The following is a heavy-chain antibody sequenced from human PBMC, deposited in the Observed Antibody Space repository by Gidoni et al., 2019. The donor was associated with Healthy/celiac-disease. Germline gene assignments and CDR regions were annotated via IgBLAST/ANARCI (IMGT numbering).Heavy chain of an antibody. J-gene: IGHJ4*02. Sequence: EVQLLESGGGLVQPGGSLRRPCAASGFTFSSYAMSWVRQAPGKGLEWVSAISGSGGSTYYADSVKGRFTISRDNSKNTLYLQMNSLRAEDTAVYYCAKVGIAARDYFDYWGQGTLVTVSS. V-gene: IGHV3-23*01. CDR3: AKVGIAARDYFDY. CDR1: GFTFSSYA. D-gene: IGHD6-6*01. CDR2: ISGSGGST.